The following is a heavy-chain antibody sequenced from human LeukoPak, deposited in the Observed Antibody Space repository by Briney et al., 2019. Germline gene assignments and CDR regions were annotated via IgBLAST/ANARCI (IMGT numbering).Heavy chain of an antibody. V-gene: IGHV3-23*01. D-gene: IGHD4-17*01. CDR1: EFTLSTYG. CDR3: SRDPNGDYIGTFDM. Sequence: GVCLRLSCAASEFTLSTYGMSWVRQAPGEGLEWVSSISGSGGSTQYADSVQGRFAISRDNSKNTLYLQMNSLRVDDPAMYFCSRDPNGDYIGTFDMRGRGTMVSVSS. CDR2: ISGSGGST. J-gene: IGHJ3*02.